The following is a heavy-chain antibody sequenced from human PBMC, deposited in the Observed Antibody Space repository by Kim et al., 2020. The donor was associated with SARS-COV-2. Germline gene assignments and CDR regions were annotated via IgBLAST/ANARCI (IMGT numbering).Heavy chain of an antibody. CDR1: GFTFDDYA. J-gene: IGHJ6*02. Sequence: GGSLRLSCAASGFTFDDYAMHWVRQAPGKGLEWVSLISGDGGSTYYADSVKGRFTISRDNSKNSLYLQMNSLRTEDTALYYCAKDGALPQLGLVVAATYYYYGMDVWGQGTTVTVSS. D-gene: IGHD2-15*01. V-gene: IGHV3-43*02. CDR3: AKDGALPQLGLVVAATYYYYGMDV. CDR2: ISGDGGST.